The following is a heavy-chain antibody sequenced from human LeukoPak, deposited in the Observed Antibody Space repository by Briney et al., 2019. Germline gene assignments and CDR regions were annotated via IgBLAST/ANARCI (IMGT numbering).Heavy chain of an antibody. CDR3: ARYSSSHSGYYYFGLDV. CDR2: IYYSGST. V-gene: IGHV4-59*01. D-gene: IGHD6-6*01. CDR1: GGSISSYH. J-gene: IGHJ6*02. Sequence: SETLSLTCTVSGGSISSYHWSWIRQPPGKGLEWIGYIYYSGSTNYNPSLKSRVTISVDTSKNQFSLRLSSVTAADTAVYYCARYSSSHSGYYYFGLDVWGQGTTVTVSS.